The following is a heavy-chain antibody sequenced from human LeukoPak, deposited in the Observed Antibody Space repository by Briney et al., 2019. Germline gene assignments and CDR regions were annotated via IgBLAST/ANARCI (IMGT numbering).Heavy chain of an antibody. CDR3: ASRGHWGGGSCFWPWGGLDY. Sequence: GGSLRLSCAVSGFIFSDYAMSWVRQAPGKGLEWVSGISGSGSTTYYADSVKGRFIISRDNSKNTLYLQMDTLRAEDTAVYYCASRGHWGGGSCFWPWGGLDYWGQGTLVIVSS. V-gene: IGHV3-23*01. D-gene: IGHD2-15*01. CDR1: GFIFSDYA. J-gene: IGHJ4*02. CDR2: ISGSGSTT.